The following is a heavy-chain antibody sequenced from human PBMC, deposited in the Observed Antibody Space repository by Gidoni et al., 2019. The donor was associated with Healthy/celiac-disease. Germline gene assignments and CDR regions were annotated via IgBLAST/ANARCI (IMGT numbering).Heavy chain of an antibody. CDR3: AEGGGARNWFDP. CDR1: GGTFSSYA. CDR2: INPIFGTA. Sequence: QVQLVQSGAEVKKPGSSVKVSCKASGGTFSSYAISWVRPAPGQGLGWMGGINPIFGTANSAQKCQGRVTITAKKSTSPAYMGLSSLRSEDTAVYYCAEGGGARNWFDPWGQGTLVTVSS. V-gene: IGHV1-69*06. J-gene: IGHJ5*02. D-gene: IGHD3-16*01.